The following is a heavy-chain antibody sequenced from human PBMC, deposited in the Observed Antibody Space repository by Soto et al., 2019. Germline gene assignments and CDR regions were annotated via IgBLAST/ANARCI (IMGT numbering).Heavy chain of an antibody. J-gene: IGHJ6*03. V-gene: IGHV3-7*01. CDR1: GFTFSSYW. Sequence: EVQLVESGGGLVQPGGSLRLSCAASGFTFSSYWMSWVRQAPGKGLEWVANIKQDGGEKYYMDSVKGRFTISRDNAKNSLYLQMNSLRAEDTAVYYCARDGHDYDFWSGYYTDYYYMDVWGKGTTVTVSS. D-gene: IGHD3-3*01. CDR2: IKQDGGEK. CDR3: ARDGHDYDFWSGYYTDYYYMDV.